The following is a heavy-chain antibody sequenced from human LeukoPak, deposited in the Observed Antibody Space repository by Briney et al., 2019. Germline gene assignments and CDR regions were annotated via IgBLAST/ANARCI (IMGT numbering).Heavy chain of an antibody. CDR1: GGSISSYY. D-gene: IGHD2-2*02. V-gene: IGHV4-4*07. CDR2: IYTSGST. J-gene: IGHJ6*03. Sequence: SETLSLTCTVPGGSISSYYWSWIRQPAGKGLEWIGRIYTSGSTNYNPSLKSRVTMSVDTSKNQFSLKLSSVTAADTAVYYCARDSYCSSTSCYKIRYMDVWGKGTTVTVSS. CDR3: ARDSYCSSTSCYKIRYMDV.